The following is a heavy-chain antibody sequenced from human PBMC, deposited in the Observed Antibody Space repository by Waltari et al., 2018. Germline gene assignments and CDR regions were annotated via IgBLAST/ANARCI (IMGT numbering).Heavy chain of an antibody. J-gene: IGHJ3*01. CDR3: ATSQSGTYYDVIVV. CDR2: IVPILGLT. D-gene: IGHD1-26*01. CDR1: GGTFSSCT. V-gene: IGHV1-69*02. Sequence: QVQLVQSGAEVKKPGSSVKVSCKASGGTFSSCTVTWVRQAPGQGLDWMGRIVPILGLTYYAQSFQGRVTISADESTSTVYMELRSLTFEDSAVYYCATSQSGTYYDVIVVWGQGTKVT.